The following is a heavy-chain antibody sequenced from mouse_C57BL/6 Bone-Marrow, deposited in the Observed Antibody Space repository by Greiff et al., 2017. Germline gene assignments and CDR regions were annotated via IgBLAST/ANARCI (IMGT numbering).Heavy chain of an antibody. V-gene: IGHV8-12*01. CDR2: IYWDDDK. D-gene: IGHD1-1*01. Sequence: QVTLKESGPGILQSSQTLSLTCSFSGFSLSTSGMGVSWIRQPSGKGLEWLAHIYWDDDKRYNPSLKSRLTISKDTSRNQVFLKITSVDTADTATYYCARRGYYYGSSRFYWYFDVWGTGTTVTVSS. CDR3: ARRGYYYGSSRFYWYFDV. CDR1: GFSLSTSGMG. J-gene: IGHJ1*03.